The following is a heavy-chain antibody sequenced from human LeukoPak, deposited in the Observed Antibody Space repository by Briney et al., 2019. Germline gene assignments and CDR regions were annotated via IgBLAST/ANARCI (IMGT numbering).Heavy chain of an antibody. J-gene: IGHJ5*02. CDR1: GSSFTNYW. CDR3: ARADNWQSGGA. CDR2: INSDGSYT. D-gene: IGHD1-1*01. Sequence: GAFHRLFCVASGSSFTNYWMYWARHAPGKCLVCVSRINSDGSYTDYEDSAKGRFTISRDNAKDTLYLQMNSLRADDTAVYYCARADNWQSGGAWGQGTLVSVFS. V-gene: IGHV3-74*01.